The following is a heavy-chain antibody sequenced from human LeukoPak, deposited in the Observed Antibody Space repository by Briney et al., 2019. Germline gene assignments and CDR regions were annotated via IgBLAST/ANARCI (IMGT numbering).Heavy chain of an antibody. Sequence: PSETLSLTCTVSGYSISSGYYWGWIQQPPGKGLEWIGSIYHSGSTYYNPSLKSRVTISVDTSKNQFSLKLRSVTAADTAVYYCARVTSRLGVCDYWGQGSLVTVSS. CDR2: IYHSGST. CDR3: ARVTSRLGVCDY. CDR1: GYSISSGYY. V-gene: IGHV4-38-2*02. D-gene: IGHD2-8*01. J-gene: IGHJ4*02.